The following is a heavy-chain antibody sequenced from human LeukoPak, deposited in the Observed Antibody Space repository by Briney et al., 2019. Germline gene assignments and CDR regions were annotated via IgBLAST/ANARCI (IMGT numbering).Heavy chain of an antibody. V-gene: IGHV4-59*01. Sequence: SGTLSLTCTGFSVSINNYYWSWIRQSPGKGLEWIGYIYYSGTTNYYPSLKSRLTISINTYSNQFSLLLTAVPAADAPVYYCSGGGAHYYYYMDVWGEGTTVTVSS. J-gene: IGHJ6*03. D-gene: IGHD1-26*01. CDR1: SVSINNYY. CDR3: SGGGAHYYYYMDV. CDR2: IYYSGTT.